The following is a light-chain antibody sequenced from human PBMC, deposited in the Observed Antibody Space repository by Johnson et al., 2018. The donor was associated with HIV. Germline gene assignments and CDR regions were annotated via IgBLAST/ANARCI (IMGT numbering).Light chain of an antibody. CDR1: ISNIESYF. V-gene: IGLV1-51*02. CDR3: GVWDASLTPHYV. J-gene: IGLJ1*01. Sequence: QPVLTQPPSVSAAPGQRMNISCSGNISNIESYFVSWYQQLPGAAPTLLIYEDNKRPSGIPDRFSGSKSGATASLGISGLQTGDEADYYCGVWDASLTPHYVFGTVTKVTVL. CDR2: EDN.